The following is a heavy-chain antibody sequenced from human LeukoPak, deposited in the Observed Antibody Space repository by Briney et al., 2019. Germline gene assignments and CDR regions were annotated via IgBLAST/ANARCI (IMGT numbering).Heavy chain of an antibody. CDR2: ISGSGGST. D-gene: IGHD3-3*01. CDR1: GFTFSSYA. CDR3: AKVVRDFWSGFDAFDI. V-gene: IGHV3-23*01. J-gene: IGHJ3*02. Sequence: GGSLRLSCAASGFTFSSYAMSWVRQAPGKGLEWVSAISGSGGSTYYADSVKGRLTISRDNSKNTLYLQMNSLRAEDTAVYYCAKVVRDFWSGFDAFDIWGQGTMVTVSS.